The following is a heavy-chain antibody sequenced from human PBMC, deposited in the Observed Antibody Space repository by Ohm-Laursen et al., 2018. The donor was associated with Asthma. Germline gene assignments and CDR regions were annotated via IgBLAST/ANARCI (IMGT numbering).Heavy chain of an antibody. J-gene: IGHJ4*02. CDR1: GYSFSLYS. CDR2: ISTASTFI. V-gene: IGHV3-21*01. CDR3: ATQTYDY. Sequence: GSLRLSCTASGYSFSLYSIHWIRQAPGKGLEWVASISTASTFIYYADSVKGRFTVSRDDAKNSLYLQMNSLRAEDTAVYYCATQTYDYWGQGTLVTVSS.